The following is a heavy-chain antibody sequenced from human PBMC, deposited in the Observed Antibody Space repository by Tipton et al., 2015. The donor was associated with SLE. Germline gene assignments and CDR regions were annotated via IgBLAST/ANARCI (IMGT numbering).Heavy chain of an antibody. D-gene: IGHD6-19*01. CDR1: GGSISSYY. V-gene: IGHV4-59*12. CDR3: ARVGSSEEDY. J-gene: IGHJ4*02. Sequence: TLSLTCTVSGGSISSYYWSWIRQPPGKGPEWIGYIYYSGSTNYNPSLKSRVTISVDTSKNQFSLKLSSVTAADTAVYYCARVGSSEEDYWGQGTLVTVSS. CDR2: IYYSGST.